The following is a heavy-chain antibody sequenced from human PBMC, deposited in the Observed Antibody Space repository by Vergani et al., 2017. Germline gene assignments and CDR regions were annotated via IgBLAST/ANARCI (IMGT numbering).Heavy chain of an antibody. CDR3: ARDGGGYRTTWFDP. D-gene: IGHD1-26*01. CDR1: GFTFSDYY. Sequence: QVQLVESGGGLVKPGGSLRLSRAASGFTFSDYYMSWIRQAPGKGLEWVSYISSSSSYTNYTDSVKDRFTISRDNAKNSLYLQMNSLRAEDTAVYYCARDGGGYRTTWFDPWGQGTLVTVSS. J-gene: IGHJ5*02. V-gene: IGHV3-11*05. CDR2: ISSSSSYT.